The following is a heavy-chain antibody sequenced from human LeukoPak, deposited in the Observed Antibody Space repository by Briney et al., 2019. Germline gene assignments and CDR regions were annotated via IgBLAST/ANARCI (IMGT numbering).Heavy chain of an antibody. J-gene: IGHJ6*04. CDR1: GFTINTDY. CDR3: AREIGYYFDSDDSRLRGRLDV. Sequence: GGSLRLSCAASGFTINTDYMNWVRQAPGRGLEWLSVIYPGGVTKYAESVKGRFTVSRDIAKNTVYLEMNDLRAEDTALYYCAREIGYYFDSDDSRLRGRLDVWGKGTSVTVSS. V-gene: IGHV3-53*01. CDR2: IYPGGVT. D-gene: IGHD3-22*01.